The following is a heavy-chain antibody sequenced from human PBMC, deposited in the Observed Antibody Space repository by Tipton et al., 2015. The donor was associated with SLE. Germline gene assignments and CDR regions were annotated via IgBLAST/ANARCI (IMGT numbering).Heavy chain of an antibody. V-gene: IGHV4-34*01. CDR1: GGSFSGYY. CDR2: INHSGST. CDR3: ARAPYTTGRYGAFNI. Sequence: TLSLTCAVYGGSFSGYYWSWIRQPPGKGLEWIAEINHSGSTNYNPSLKSRVTISVDTSKNQFSLKTTSVTAADTGIFYCARAPYTTGRYGAFNIWGQGTVVTVSS. D-gene: IGHD6-19*01. J-gene: IGHJ3*02.